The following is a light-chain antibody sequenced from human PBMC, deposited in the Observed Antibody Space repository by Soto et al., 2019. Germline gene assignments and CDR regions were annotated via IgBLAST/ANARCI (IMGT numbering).Light chain of an antibody. J-gene: IGKJ2*01. CDR1: QSVSSSY. CDR3: QQYGSSPPT. CDR2: GAS. Sequence: EIVLTQSPGTLSLSPGERATLSCRASQSVSSSYLAWYQQKPGQAPRLLIYGASSRATGIPALSSGSGSGTDLTPSISSLEPEAFALYYYQQYGSSPPTSGQGTKLDIK. V-gene: IGKV3-20*01.